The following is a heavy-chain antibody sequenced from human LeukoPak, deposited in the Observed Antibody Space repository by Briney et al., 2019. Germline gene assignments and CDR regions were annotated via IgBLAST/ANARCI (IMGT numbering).Heavy chain of an antibody. Sequence: GGSLRLSCAASGFTFSSYSMNWVCQAPGKGLEWVSSISSSSSYIYYADSVKGRFTISRDNAKNSLYLQMNSLRAEDTAVYYCARVVVVAATPDYWGQGTLVTVSS. CDR3: ARVVVVAATPDY. D-gene: IGHD2-15*01. J-gene: IGHJ4*02. CDR2: ISSSSSYI. V-gene: IGHV3-21*01. CDR1: GFTFSSYS.